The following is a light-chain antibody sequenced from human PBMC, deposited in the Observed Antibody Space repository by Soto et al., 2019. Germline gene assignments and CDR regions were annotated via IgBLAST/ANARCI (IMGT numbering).Light chain of an antibody. CDR2: DAS. CDR1: QNIRNW. J-gene: IGKJ1*01. V-gene: IGKV1-5*01. Sequence: DIQMTQSPSTLSASVGDSFTIACRASQNIRNWLAWYQQKPGKAPKLLIYDASSLESGVPSRFSGSGSGTEFTLTISSLQPDDFATYYCQQYNSYSPTFGQGTKVDI. CDR3: QQYNSYSPT.